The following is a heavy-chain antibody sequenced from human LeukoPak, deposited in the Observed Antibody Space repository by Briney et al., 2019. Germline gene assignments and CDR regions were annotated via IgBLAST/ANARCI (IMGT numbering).Heavy chain of an antibody. CDR2: IYFSGST. D-gene: IGHD1-14*01. V-gene: IGHV4-39*07. J-gene: IGHJ6*03. CDR3: APRNLYYYYMDV. Sequence: SETLSLTCTVSGDSISSGPYFWGWTRQPPGKGLEWIGSIYFSGSTYYNPSLKSRVTISVDTSKNQFSLKLASVTATDTAVYYCAPRNLYYYYMDVWGKGTTVTVSS. CDR1: GDSISSGPYF.